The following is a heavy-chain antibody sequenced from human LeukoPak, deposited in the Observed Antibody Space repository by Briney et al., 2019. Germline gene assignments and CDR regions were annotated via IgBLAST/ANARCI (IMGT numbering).Heavy chain of an antibody. V-gene: IGHV4-38-2*02. J-gene: IGHJ3*02. CDR2: IYHSGST. Sequence: SETLSLTCTVSGYSISSGYYWGWIRQPPGKGLEWIGSIYHSGSTYYNPSLKSRVTISVDTSKNQFSLKLSSVTAPDTAVYYCARSRFLEWLVHDAFDIWGQGTMVTVSS. CDR1: GYSISSGYY. D-gene: IGHD3-3*01. CDR3: ARSRFLEWLVHDAFDI.